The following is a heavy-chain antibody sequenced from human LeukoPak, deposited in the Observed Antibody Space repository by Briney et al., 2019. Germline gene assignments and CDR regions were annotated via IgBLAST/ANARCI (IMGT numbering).Heavy chain of an antibody. Sequence: ASVKVSCKASGYTFTDYYVHWVRQAPGLGLEWMGIINPLRGITIYAQKFQGRVTMTSDTSTNTVYMELSSLRSEDTAVYYCAREEYSGSYRWFDPWGQGTLVTVSS. J-gene: IGHJ5*02. D-gene: IGHD1-26*01. CDR2: INPLRGIT. CDR1: GYTFTDYY. V-gene: IGHV1-46*01. CDR3: AREEYSGSYRWFDP.